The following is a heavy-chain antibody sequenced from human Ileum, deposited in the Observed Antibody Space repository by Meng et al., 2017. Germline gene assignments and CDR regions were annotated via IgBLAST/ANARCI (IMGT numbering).Heavy chain of an antibody. CDR1: GFIFRNYV. D-gene: IGHD2-21*02. J-gene: IGHJ5*02. CDR2: IWCDGIKT. CDR3: GRDWDTTIHYGWFDP. Sequence: GESLKISCATSGFIFRNYVIHGVRQAPGKGLERVAVIWCDGIKTYYADSVKGRFTISREDSKNTVYLQMNSLRVEDTAVYYCGRDWDTTIHYGWFDPWGQGTLVTVSS. V-gene: IGHV3-33*01.